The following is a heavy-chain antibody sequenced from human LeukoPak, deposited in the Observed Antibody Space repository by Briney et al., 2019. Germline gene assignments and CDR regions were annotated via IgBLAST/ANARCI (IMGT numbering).Heavy chain of an antibody. V-gene: IGHV3-23*01. CDR3: AKDRIPGIAVAGTDAFDI. J-gene: IGHJ3*02. CDR2: ISGSGGST. D-gene: IGHD6-19*01. Sequence: GGSLRLSCAASGFTFSSYAMSWVRQAPGKGLEWVSTISGSGGSTYYADSVKGRFTISRDNSKNTLYLQMNSLRAEDTAVYYCAKDRIPGIAVAGTDAFDIWSQGTMVTVSS. CDR1: GFTFSSYA.